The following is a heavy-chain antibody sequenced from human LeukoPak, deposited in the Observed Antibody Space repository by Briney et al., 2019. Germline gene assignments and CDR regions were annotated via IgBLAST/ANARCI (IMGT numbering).Heavy chain of an antibody. CDR2: INPSGGST. J-gene: IGHJ3*02. CDR1: GYTFTSYY. Sequence: ASVKVSCKASGYTFTSYYMHWVRQAPGQGLEWMGIINPSGGSTSYAQKFQGRVTMTRDMSTSTVYMELSSLRSEDTAVYYCASWPGGDAFEGADAFDIWGQGTMVTVSS. D-gene: IGHD2-21*02. CDR3: ASWPGGDAFEGADAFDI. V-gene: IGHV1-46*01.